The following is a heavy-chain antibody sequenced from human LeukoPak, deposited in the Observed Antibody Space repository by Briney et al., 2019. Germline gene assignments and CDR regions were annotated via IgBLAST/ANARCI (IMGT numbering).Heavy chain of an antibody. CDR1: GFTFSDYS. CDR2: ITNTGTTI. Sequence: GGSLRLSCAASGFTFSDYSMSWIRQAPGKGLEWVSYITNTGTTIYYADSVKGRFTISRDNTKNSLYLQMNILRAEDTAVYYCARGGLYYFEYWGQGWLDTVSS. CDR3: ARGGLYYFEY. J-gene: IGHJ4*02. V-gene: IGHV3-11*01. D-gene: IGHD2-2*02.